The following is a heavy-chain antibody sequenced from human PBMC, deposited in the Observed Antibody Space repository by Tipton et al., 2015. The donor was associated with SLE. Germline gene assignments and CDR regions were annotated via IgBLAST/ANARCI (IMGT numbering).Heavy chain of an antibody. CDR1: GFTFSSYA. Sequence: SLRLSCAASGFTFSSYAMSWVRQAPGKGLEWVSAISGSGGSTYYADSVKGRFTISRDNPKNTLYLQMNSLRAEDTAVYYCAKTGYCSGGSCYRGHYYYYYYMDVWGKGTTVTVSS. CDR3: AKTGYCSGGSCYRGHYYYYYYMDV. J-gene: IGHJ6*03. CDR2: ISGSGGST. D-gene: IGHD2-15*01. V-gene: IGHV3-23*01.